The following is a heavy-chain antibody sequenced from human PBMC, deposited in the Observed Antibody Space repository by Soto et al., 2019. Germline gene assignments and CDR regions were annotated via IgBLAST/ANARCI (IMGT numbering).Heavy chain of an antibody. D-gene: IGHD3-3*01. CDR2: IYYSGST. J-gene: IGHJ5*02. CDR1: GGSISSSSYY. V-gene: IGHV4-39*01. Sequence: SETLSLTCTVSGGSISSSSYYWGWIRQPPGKGLEWIGSIYYSGSTYYNPSLKSRVTISVDTSKNQFSLKLSSVTAADTAVYYCARHLGWSGYYLTNWFDPWGQGTLVTVSS. CDR3: ARHLGWSGYYLTNWFDP.